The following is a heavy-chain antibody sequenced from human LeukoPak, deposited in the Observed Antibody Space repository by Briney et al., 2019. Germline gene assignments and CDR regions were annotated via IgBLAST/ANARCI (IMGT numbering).Heavy chain of an antibody. J-gene: IGHJ1*01. CDR3: ATFLAIVTARDSLYFQH. CDR2: IYSGGSK. Sequence: GGSLRLSCAASGFTVSSNYMSWVRQAPGKGLEWVSVIYSGGSKYYADSAKGRFTISRDNSKNTLYLQMNSLRAEDTAVYYCATFLAIVTARDSLYFQHWGQGTLVTVSS. V-gene: IGHV3-53*01. CDR1: GFTVSSNY. D-gene: IGHD3-3*02.